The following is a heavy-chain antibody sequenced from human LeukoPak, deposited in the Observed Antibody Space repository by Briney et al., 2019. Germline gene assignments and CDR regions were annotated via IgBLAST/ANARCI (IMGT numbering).Heavy chain of an antibody. D-gene: IGHD3-3*01. J-gene: IGHJ4*02. CDR3: ARIFSVGYYFDY. CDR2: ISYSGSS. V-gene: IGHV4-39*07. Sequence: SETLSLTCTVSGGSISSSTYYWGWIRQPPGKGLEWIGSISYSGSSYYNPSLKSRVTMSVDTSKNQFSLKLSSVTAADTAVYYCARIFSVGYYFDYWGQGTLVTVSS. CDR1: GGSISSSTYY.